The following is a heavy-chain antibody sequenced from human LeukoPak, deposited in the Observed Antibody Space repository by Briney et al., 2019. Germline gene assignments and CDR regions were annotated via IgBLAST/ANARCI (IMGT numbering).Heavy chain of an antibody. CDR1: GYTFTNYG. Sequence: ASVKVSCKASGYTFTNYGITWVRQAPGQGLEWMGWVSAYADNTNYVQKIQGRVTMTTDTSTSTAYTELRSLRPDDTAVYYCARDCIGCHGFDYWGQGTLVTVSS. V-gene: IGHV1-18*01. CDR2: VSAYADNT. CDR3: ARDCIGCHGFDY. D-gene: IGHD2-15*01. J-gene: IGHJ4*02.